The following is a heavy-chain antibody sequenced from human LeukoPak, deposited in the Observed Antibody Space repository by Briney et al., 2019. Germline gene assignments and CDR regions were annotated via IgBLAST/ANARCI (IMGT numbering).Heavy chain of an antibody. CDR3: PREFRTYDYDSSGYYSD. J-gene: IGHJ4*02. CDR2: ISAYNGNT. CDR1: GYTFTSYG. D-gene: IGHD3-22*01. Sequence: ASVKVSCKASGYTFTSYGISWVRQAPGQGLEWMGWISAYNGNTNYAQKFQGRVTMTRDTSISTAYMELSRLRSVDTAVYYCPREFRTYDYDSSGYYSDWGQGTLVTVSS. V-gene: IGHV1-18*01.